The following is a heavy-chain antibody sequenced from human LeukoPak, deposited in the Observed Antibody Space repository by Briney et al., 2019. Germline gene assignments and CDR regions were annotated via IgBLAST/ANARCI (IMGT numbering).Heavy chain of an antibody. CDR2: INPNSGGT. Sequence: ASVNVSCKASGYTFTGYYMHWVRQAPGQGLEWMGWINPNSGGTNYAQKFRGRVTMTRDTSISTAYTELSRLRSDDTAVYYCAIYDSSGYSNLNYFDYWGQGTLVTVSS. D-gene: IGHD3-22*01. CDR3: AIYDSSGYSNLNYFDY. V-gene: IGHV1-2*02. CDR1: GYTFTGYY. J-gene: IGHJ4*02.